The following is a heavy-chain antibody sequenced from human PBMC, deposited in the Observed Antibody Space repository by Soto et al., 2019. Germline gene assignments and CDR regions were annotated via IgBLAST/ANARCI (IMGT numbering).Heavy chain of an antibody. D-gene: IGHD3-3*01. J-gene: IGHJ6*02. CDR1: RFTLSSYC. Sequence: PGRPITHSRPACRFTLSSYCPHRVSQAPGKGLEWVAVISYDGSNKYYADSVKGRFTISRGNCKNTLYLQMNSLRAEDTAVYSCAKDRRLGYYVFWRGYNQKDGYGMDGWGQGTAVTVS. CDR2: ISYDGSNK. V-gene: IGHV3-30*18. CDR3: AKDRRLGYYVFWRGYNQKDGYGMDG.